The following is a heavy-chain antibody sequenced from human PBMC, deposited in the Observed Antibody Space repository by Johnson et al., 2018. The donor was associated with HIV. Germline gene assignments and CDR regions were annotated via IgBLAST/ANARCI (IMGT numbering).Heavy chain of an antibody. Sequence: VQLVESGGGVVRPGGSLRLSCAASGFTFDDYAISWVRQDPGKGLEWVSSINWNGGSTGYADSVKGRFTISRDNAKNSLYLQMNSLTAEDTALYYCARDPTTHNSRLTGDFGAFDIWGQGTMVTVSS. D-gene: IGHD7-27*01. CDR2: INWNGGST. CDR1: GFTFDDYA. CDR3: ARDPTTHNSRLTGDFGAFDI. J-gene: IGHJ3*02. V-gene: IGHV3-20*04.